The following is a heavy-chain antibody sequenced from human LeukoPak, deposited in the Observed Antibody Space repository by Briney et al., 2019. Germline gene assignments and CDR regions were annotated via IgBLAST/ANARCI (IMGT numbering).Heavy chain of an antibody. CDR3: ARHYYESSGYSAFDY. CDR1: GGSISSYY. Sequence: SETLSLTCTVSGGSISSYYWSWIRQPPGKGLEWIGYIYYSGSTNYNPSLKSRVTISVDTSKNQFSLKLSSVTAADTAVYYCARHYYESSGYSAFDYWGQGTLVTVSS. V-gene: IGHV4-59*08. D-gene: IGHD3-22*01. J-gene: IGHJ4*02. CDR2: IYYSGST.